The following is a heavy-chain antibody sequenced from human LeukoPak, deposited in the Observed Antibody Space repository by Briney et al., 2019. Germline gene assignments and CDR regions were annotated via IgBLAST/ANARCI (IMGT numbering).Heavy chain of an antibody. CDR3: WRPHCSNSVCSSSRVDF. CDR2: IHYSGST. V-gene: IGHV4-39*01. J-gene: IGHJ4*02. D-gene: IGHD2-8*01. Sequence: SDTLSLTCTVSGGSMTSNNYYWGWIRQPPGKGLEWIGNIHYSGSTYYSPSLKNRVTISVDTSKNQFSLRLKSVTAADTAVYYCWRPHCSNSVCSSSRVDFWGQGTLVTVSS. CDR1: GGSMTSNNYY.